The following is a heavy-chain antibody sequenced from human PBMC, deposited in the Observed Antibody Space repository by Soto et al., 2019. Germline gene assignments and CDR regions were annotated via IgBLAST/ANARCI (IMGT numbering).Heavy chain of an antibody. CDR1: GGTLSDHG. J-gene: IGHJ3*02. Sequence: QVQLEQSGAEVKKPGSSVKVSCKASGGTLSDHGVSWLRQAPGQGLEWVGGTIPVFDTAKYAQKFQGRVTIAADKSTNIAYMELSSLRSKDTAFYYCARGVYGSGNYYTGPSAFDIWGQGTRVIVSS. CDR2: TIPVFDTA. D-gene: IGHD3-10*01. CDR3: ARGVYGSGNYYTGPSAFDI. V-gene: IGHV1-69*06.